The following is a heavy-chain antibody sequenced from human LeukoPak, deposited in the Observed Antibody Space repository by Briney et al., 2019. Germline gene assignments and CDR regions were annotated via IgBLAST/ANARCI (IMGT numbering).Heavy chain of an antibody. V-gene: IGHV4-61*01. D-gene: IGHD5-18*01. J-gene: IGHJ4*02. CDR3: ARGRGYTYGVDY. CDR2: FYNSGST. Sequence: SETLSLTCTVSGGSVSSGSHYWSWIRQPPGKGLEWIGLFYNSGSTNYNPSLKSRVTISVDTSKNQFSLKLTPVTAADTAVYYCARGRGYTYGVDYWGQGTLVTVSS. CDR1: GGSVSSGSHY.